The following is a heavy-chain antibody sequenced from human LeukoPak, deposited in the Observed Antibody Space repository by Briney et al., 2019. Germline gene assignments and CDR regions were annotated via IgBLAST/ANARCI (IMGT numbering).Heavy chain of an antibody. CDR2: MNPNSGNT. CDR1: GYTFTSYD. J-gene: IGHJ6*02. D-gene: IGHD3-22*01. V-gene: IGHV1-8*01. CDR3: ARRSSRLLYYYYGMDV. Sequence: ASVKVSCKATGYTFTSYDINWVRQATGQGPEWMGWMNPNSGNTGYAQKFQGRVTMTRNTSISTAYMELSSLRSEDTAVYYCARRSSRLLYYYYGMDVWGQGTTVTVSS.